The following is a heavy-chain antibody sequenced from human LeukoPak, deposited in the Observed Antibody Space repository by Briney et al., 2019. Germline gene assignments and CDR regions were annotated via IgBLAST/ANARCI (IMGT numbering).Heavy chain of an antibody. V-gene: IGHV1-46*01. CDR3: ARGVNSSGYHY. Sequence: ASVKVSCKASGYSFTNYYIHWVRQAPGQGLEWMGIINPSYGSTSYPQKFQGKVTMTRDTSTSTVYMELSRLRSDDTAVYYCARGVNSSGYHYWGQGTLVTVSS. D-gene: IGHD3-22*01. J-gene: IGHJ4*02. CDR2: INPSYGST. CDR1: GYSFTNYY.